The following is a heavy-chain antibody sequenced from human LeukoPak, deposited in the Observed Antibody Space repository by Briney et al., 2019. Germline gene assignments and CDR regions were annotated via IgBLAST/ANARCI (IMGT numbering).Heavy chain of an antibody. CDR1: GFTFSDYY. D-gene: IGHD3-22*01. CDR2: ISSSGSTI. J-gene: IGHJ4*02. V-gene: IGHV3-11*01. CDR3: ARMYYYDSSGYGTRWDPHEY. Sequence: GGSLRLSCAASGFTFSDYYMSWIRQAPGKGLEWVSYISSSGSTIYYADSVKGRFTISRDNAKNSLYLQMNSLRAEDTAVYYCARMYYYDSSGYGTRWDPHEYWGQGTLVTVSS.